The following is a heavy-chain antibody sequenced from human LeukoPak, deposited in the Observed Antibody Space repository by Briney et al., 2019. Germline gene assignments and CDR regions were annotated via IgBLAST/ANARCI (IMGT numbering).Heavy chain of an antibody. D-gene: IGHD2-2*02. CDR3: ARVVPAAIGYYEH. Sequence: SETLSLTCTVSGGSISSSSYYWGWIRQPPGKGLEWIGSIYYSGSTYYNPSLKSRVTISVDTSKNQFSLKLSSVTAADTAVYYCARVVPAAIGYYEHWGQGTLVTVSS. V-gene: IGHV4-39*01. CDR2: IYYSGST. CDR1: GGSISSSSYY. J-gene: IGHJ1*01.